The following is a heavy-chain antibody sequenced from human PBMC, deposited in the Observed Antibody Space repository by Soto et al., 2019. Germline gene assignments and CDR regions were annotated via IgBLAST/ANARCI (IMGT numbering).Heavy chain of an antibody. CDR3: ARVGYSSSAYVY. J-gene: IGHJ4*02. D-gene: IGHD6-6*01. CDR2: INPSGGST. V-gene: IGHV1-46*03. CDR1: GYTFTSYG. Sequence: ASVKVSCKASGYTFTSYGISWVRQAPGQGLEWMGIINPSGGSTSYAQKFQGRVTTTRDTSTSTVYMELSSLRSEDTAVYYCARVGYSSSAYVYWGQGTLVTVSS.